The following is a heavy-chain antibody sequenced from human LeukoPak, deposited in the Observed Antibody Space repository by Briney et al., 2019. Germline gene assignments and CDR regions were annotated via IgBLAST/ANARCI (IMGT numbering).Heavy chain of an antibody. CDR1: GGSISSSNYF. CDR2: IYYSGTT. D-gene: IGHD2-2*01. J-gene: IGHJ5*01. Sequence: PSETLSLTCTVSGGSISSSNYFWGWIRQPPGKGLEWIGSIYYSGTTYYNPSLKSRVTISVDTSKNQFSLKLSSVTAADTAVYFCARDQEHCSGTSCYPYWYDSWGQGTLVTVSS. CDR3: ARDQEHCSGTSCYPYWYDS. V-gene: IGHV4-39*07.